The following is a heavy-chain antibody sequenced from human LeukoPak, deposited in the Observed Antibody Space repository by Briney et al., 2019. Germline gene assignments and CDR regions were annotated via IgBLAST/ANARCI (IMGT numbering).Heavy chain of an antibody. CDR3: VRARRGTVAGLDF. CDR1: GYTFTGYY. J-gene: IGHJ4*02. Sequence: ASVKVSCKASGYTFTGYYMHWVRQAPGQGLQWMGWINTNTGDPTYAQAFRGRFSFSLDSSLTTTYLQISSLKADDTAVYYCVRARRGTVAGLDFWGQGTLVTVSS. V-gene: IGHV7-4-1*01. CDR2: INTNTGDP. D-gene: IGHD6-19*01.